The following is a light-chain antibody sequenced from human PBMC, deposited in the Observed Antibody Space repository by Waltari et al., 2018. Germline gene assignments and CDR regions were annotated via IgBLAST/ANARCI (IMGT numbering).Light chain of an antibody. V-gene: IGLV1-40*01. CDR1: SSNIRAGYD. CDR2: DNS. J-gene: IGLJ3*02. Sequence: QSVLTQAPSVSGAPGQRVTISCTGSSSNIRAGYDVHSYQQLPGAAPKLLIYDNSNRPSGVPDRFSGSKSGTSASLAITGLQAEDEADYYCQSYDSGLSAPLFGGATKLTVL. CDR3: QSYDSGLSAPL.